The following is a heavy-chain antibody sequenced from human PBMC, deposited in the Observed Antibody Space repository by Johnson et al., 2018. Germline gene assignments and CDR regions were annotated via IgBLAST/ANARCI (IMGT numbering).Heavy chain of an antibody. Sequence: QVQLVESGGGLVKPGGSXRLSCAASGFTFSDSYMSWIRQAPGQGLEWLSFISTSGRSIYYADAVKGRFTISRDNAKNSLYLQMNSLRVDDTAVYYCARGSTWSYYYYMDVWGKGTTVTVSS. D-gene: IGHD6-13*01. CDR3: ARGSTWSYYYYMDV. CDR2: ISTSGRSI. J-gene: IGHJ6*03. CDR1: GFTFSDSY. V-gene: IGHV3-11*04.